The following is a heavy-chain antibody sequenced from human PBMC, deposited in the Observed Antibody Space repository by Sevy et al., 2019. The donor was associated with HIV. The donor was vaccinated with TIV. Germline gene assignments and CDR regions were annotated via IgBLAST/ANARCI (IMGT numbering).Heavy chain of an antibody. D-gene: IGHD3-16*01. Sequence: GGSLRLSCGASGFTFSNYAMSWVRQAPGKGPEWVSGINNGGSTYYADSVKGRFTISRDNSKKMVFLQMNSLGAEDTAVYYCASGDRTMITDLDYWGQGALVTVSS. CDR2: INNGGST. J-gene: IGHJ4*02. CDR3: ASGDRTMITDLDY. V-gene: IGHV3-23*01. CDR1: GFTFSNYA.